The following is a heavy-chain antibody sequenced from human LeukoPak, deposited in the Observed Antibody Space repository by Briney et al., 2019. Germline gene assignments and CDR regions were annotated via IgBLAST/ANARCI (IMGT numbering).Heavy chain of an antibody. Sequence: SETLSLTCTVSGGSISSYYWSWIRQPPGKGLEWIGYIYYSGSTNYYPSLKSRVTISVDTSKNQFSLKLSSVTAADTAVYYCARHTADYYYYGMDVWGQGTTVTVSS. J-gene: IGHJ6*02. CDR3: ARHTADYYYYGMDV. CDR2: IYYSGST. CDR1: GGSISSYY. V-gene: IGHV4-59*08.